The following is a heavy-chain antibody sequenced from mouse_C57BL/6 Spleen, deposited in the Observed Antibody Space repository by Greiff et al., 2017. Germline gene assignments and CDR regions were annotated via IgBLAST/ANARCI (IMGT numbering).Heavy chain of an antibody. CDR3: ARCRGFSNYGGDIDC. Sequence: VQLQQPGAELVKPGASVKLSCKASGYTFTSYWMQWVKQRPGQGLEWIGEIDPSDSYTNYNQKFKGKATLTVDTSSSTAYMQLSSLTSEDSAVYYGARCRGFSNYGGDIDCWGQGTSVTVSS. CDR2: IDPSDSYT. D-gene: IGHD2-5*01. V-gene: IGHV1-50*01. J-gene: IGHJ4*01. CDR1: GYTFTSYW.